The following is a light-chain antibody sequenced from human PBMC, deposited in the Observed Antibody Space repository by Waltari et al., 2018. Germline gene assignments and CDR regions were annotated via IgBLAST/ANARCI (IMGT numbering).Light chain of an antibody. CDR3: QHYGTSPPLT. J-gene: IGKJ4*01. V-gene: IGKV3-20*01. CDR1: HTFSSSY. Sequence: EIVLTQSPGTLSLSPGARATFSRRASHTFSSSYLAWYQQKPVQPPRLLTYGASTRAGGFPFRFSGSGSGTDFTLTISSLEPEDFAVYYCQHYGTSPPLTFGGGTKVEIK. CDR2: GAS.